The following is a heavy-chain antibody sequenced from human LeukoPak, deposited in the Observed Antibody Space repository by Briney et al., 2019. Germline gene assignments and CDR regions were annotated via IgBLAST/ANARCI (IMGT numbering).Heavy chain of an antibody. Sequence: PGGSLRLSCAASGFTFSSYGMHWVRQAPGKGLEWVAVISYDGSNKYYADSVKGRFTISRDNSKNTLYLQMNSLRAEDTAVYYCATQEVITIFGVPLDYWGQGTLVTVSS. CDR1: GFTFSSYG. J-gene: IGHJ4*02. CDR2: ISYDGSNK. V-gene: IGHV3-30*03. D-gene: IGHD3-3*01. CDR3: ATQEVITIFGVPLDY.